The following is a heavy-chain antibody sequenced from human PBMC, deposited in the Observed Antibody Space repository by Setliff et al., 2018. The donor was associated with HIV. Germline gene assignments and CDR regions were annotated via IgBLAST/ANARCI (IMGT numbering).Heavy chain of an antibody. Sequence: SETLSLTCAVYGESFSGYYWNWIRQPPGKGLEWIGSMHYSGSTYYTPSLKSRITISLDTSKNQFSLRMRSVTAADTAVYYCARVFVDTAVLRVLEYYFDSWGRGTLVTAPQ. CDR1: GESFSGYY. D-gene: IGHD5-18*01. V-gene: IGHV4-34*01. CDR3: ARVFVDTAVLRVLEYYFDS. J-gene: IGHJ4*02. CDR2: MHYSGST.